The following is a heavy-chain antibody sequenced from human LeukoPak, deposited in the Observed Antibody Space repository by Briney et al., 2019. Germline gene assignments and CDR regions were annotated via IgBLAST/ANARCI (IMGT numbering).Heavy chain of an antibody. CDR1: GGTFSSYA. V-gene: IGHV1-69*13. CDR2: IIPIFGTA. Sequence: GASVKVSCKASGGTFSSYAISWVRQAPGQGLEWMGGIIPIFGTANYAQKFQGRVTITADESTSTAYMELGSLRSEDTAVYYCARFRTDGDYGGYWGQGTLVTVSS. D-gene: IGHD4-17*01. CDR3: ARFRTDGDYGGY. J-gene: IGHJ4*02.